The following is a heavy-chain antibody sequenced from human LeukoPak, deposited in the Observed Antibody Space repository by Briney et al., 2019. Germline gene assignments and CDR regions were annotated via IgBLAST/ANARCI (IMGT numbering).Heavy chain of an antibody. CDR1: GFTFSTYA. V-gene: IGHV3-23*01. Sequence: GGSLRLSCAASGFTFSTYAMSWVRQAPGKGLEWVSAICGSDGSRYYADSVKGRFTISRDNSKNTLYLQMNSLRGEDTAVYYCAKGSSPSRYSSSGYWGRGTLVTVSS. CDR3: AKGSSPSRYSSSGY. J-gene: IGHJ4*02. D-gene: IGHD2-2*01. CDR2: ICGSDGSR.